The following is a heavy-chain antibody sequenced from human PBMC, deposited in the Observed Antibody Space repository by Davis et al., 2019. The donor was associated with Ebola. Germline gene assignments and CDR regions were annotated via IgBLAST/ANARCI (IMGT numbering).Heavy chain of an antibody. V-gene: IGHV3-11*06. CDR3: ARGLHDFDY. Sequence: GESLKISCAASGFTFSDYYMNWIRQAPGKGLEWVSYISTGSSYTNYADSVKGRFTISRDNAKNSLYLQMNSLRAEDTAVYYCARGLHDFDYWGQGTLVTVSS. CDR1: GFTFSDYY. CDR2: ISTGSSYT. J-gene: IGHJ4*02.